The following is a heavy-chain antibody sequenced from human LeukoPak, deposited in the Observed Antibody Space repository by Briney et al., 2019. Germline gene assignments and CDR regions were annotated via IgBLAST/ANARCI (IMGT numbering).Heavy chain of an antibody. V-gene: IGHV1-46*01. CDR3: ARDINYSSSWQRNAFDY. D-gene: IGHD6-13*01. CDR2: INPSGGST. CDR1: GYTLTSYY. J-gene: IGHJ4*02. Sequence: ASVKVSCKASGYTLTSYYTHWVRQAPGQGLEWMGIINPSGGSTSYAQKFQGRVTMTRDTSTSTVYMELSSLRSEDTAVYYCARDINYSSSWQRNAFDYWGQGTLVTVSS.